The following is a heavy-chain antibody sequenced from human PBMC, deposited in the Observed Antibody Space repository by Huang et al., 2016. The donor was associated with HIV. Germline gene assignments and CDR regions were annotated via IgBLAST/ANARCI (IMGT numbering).Heavy chain of an antibody. CDR1: GFTLPELS. D-gene: IGHD6-19*01. CDR3: ATGHDGWYMDYFDY. J-gene: IGHJ4*02. V-gene: IGHV1-24*01. CDR2: LDPEYSET. Sequence: QVQLVQSGAEVTKPGASVKVSCKVSGFTLPELSVHWVRQAPGKGLEWRGALDPEYSETNYEQSVQGRVTLTEDTSTGTTYMELRSLTSDDTAVYYWATGHDGWYMDYFDYWGQGTLVTVSA.